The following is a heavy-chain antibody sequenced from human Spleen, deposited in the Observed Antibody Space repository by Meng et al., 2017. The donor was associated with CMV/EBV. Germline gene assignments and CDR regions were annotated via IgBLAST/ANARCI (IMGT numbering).Heavy chain of an antibody. D-gene: IGHD1-7*01. CDR2: TYYRSKWYN. J-gene: IGHJ4*02. V-gene: IGHV6-1*01. CDR1: DSVSSDSAA. Sequence: DSVSSDSAAWNWIRQSPSRGLEWLGRTYYRSKWYNDYAVSVKSRITINPDTSKNQFSLQLSSVTPEDTAVYFCARDTGLTGTRLFDYWGQGTLVTVS. CDR3: ARDTGLTGTRLFDY.